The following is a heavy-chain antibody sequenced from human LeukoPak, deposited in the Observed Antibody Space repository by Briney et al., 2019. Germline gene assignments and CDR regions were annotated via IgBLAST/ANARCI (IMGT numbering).Heavy chain of an antibody. Sequence: GGSLRLSCAASGFTFSSYWMHWVRQAPGKGLVWVSRINSDGSSTSYADSVKSRFSISRDNAKNTLYLQMNSLRAEDTAVYYCAREDLIYSGSYYYYYGMDVWGQGTTVTVSS. CDR2: INSDGSST. CDR3: AREDLIYSGSYYYYYGMDV. D-gene: IGHD1-26*01. J-gene: IGHJ6*02. V-gene: IGHV3-74*01. CDR1: GFTFSSYW.